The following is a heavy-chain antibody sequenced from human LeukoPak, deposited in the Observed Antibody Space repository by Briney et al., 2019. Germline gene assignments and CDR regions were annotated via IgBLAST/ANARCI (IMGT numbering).Heavy chain of an antibody. CDR2: IYIGGST. D-gene: IGHD1-26*01. CDR3: ARIYSGSYSDY. CDR1: WFTVSNNY. J-gene: IGHJ4*02. Sequence: GGSLRLSRAASWFTVSNNYMRWVRQAPRKGLEWVSFIYIGGSTYYADSVKGRFTISRDNSKNTLYLQMNSLRAEDTAVYYCARIYSGSYSDYWGQGTLVTVSS. V-gene: IGHV3-53*01.